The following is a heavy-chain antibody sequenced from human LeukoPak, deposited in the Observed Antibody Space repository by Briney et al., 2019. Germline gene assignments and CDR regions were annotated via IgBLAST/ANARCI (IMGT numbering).Heavy chain of an antibody. CDR1: GFTFSSYG. V-gene: IGHV3-30*02. CDR3: ARDGSVYGDYAEYLDY. CDR2: IRYDGSNK. Sequence: GGSLRLSCAASGFTFSSYGMHWVRQAPGKGLEWVAFIRYDGSNKYYADSVKGRFTISRDNAKNSLYLQMNSLRAEDTAVYYCARDGSVYGDYAEYLDYWGQGTLVTVSS. D-gene: IGHD4-17*01. J-gene: IGHJ4*02.